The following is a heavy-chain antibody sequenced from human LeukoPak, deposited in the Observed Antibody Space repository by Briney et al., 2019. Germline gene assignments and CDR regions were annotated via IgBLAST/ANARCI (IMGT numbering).Heavy chain of an antibody. CDR1: GFSSSSYG. J-gene: IGHJ3*01. Sequence: GRSLRLSCAASGFSSSSYGMHWVRQAPCKVLEWLTVISYDGNTIYYADAVKCRFSISRDNSTNTLYLQMNSLRIEDTAVYYCAKDLSVVGAHDSFDVWGQGTMVTVSA. D-gene: IGHD1-26*01. CDR3: AKDLSVVGAHDSFDV. CDR2: ISYDGNTI. V-gene: IGHV3-30*18.